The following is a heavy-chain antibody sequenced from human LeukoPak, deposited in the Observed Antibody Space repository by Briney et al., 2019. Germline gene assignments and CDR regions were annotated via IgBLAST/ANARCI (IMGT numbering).Heavy chain of an antibody. J-gene: IGHJ4*02. CDR2: ISSSGRTI. V-gene: IGHV3-48*03. CDR3: ASPLSSYYLDY. CDR1: GFTFSSYE. D-gene: IGHD6-13*01. Sequence: AGGSLRLSCAASGFTFSSYEMNWVRQAPGKGLEWVSYISSSGRTIYYADSVKGRFTISRDNAKNSLYLQMNSLRAEDTAVYYCASPLSSYYLDYWGQGTLVTVSS.